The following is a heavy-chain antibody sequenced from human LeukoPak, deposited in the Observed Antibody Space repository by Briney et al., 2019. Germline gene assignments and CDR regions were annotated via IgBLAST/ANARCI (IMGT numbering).Heavy chain of an antibody. Sequence: ASVKVSCKASGYTFTNHGISWVRQAPGQGLEWMGWISAYNGITNYAQKFQGRVTMTTDTSTSTAYMELRSMTSDDSAVYYCARDRSSSSYWGQGTLVTVSS. CDR2: ISAYNGIT. CDR3: ARDRSSSSY. V-gene: IGHV1-18*01. D-gene: IGHD6-6*01. CDR1: GYTFTNHG. J-gene: IGHJ4*02.